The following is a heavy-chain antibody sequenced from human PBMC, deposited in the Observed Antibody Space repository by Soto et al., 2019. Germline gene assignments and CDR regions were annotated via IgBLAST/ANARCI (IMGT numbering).Heavy chain of an antibody. D-gene: IGHD3-9*01. Sequence: SETLSLTCTVSGGSVSSGSYYWSWIRQPPGKGLEWIGYIYYSGSTNYNPSLKSRVTISVDTSKNQFSLKLSSVTAADTAVYYWASLPAERVLRYFDWLFFDYWGQGTLVTVSS. CDR3: ASLPAERVLRYFDWLFFDY. CDR2: IYYSGST. V-gene: IGHV4-61*01. J-gene: IGHJ4*02. CDR1: GGSVSSGSYY.